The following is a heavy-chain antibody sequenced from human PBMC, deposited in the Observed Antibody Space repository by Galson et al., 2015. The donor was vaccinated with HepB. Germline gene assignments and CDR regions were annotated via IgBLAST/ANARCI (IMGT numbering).Heavy chain of an antibody. CDR1: GFSLSNARMG. V-gene: IGHV2-26*01. CDR2: IFLNDEK. D-gene: IGHD3-3*01. J-gene: IGHJ4*02. CDR3: ARIRSYYDFWSGHKVFDY. Sequence: PALVKPTQTLTLTCTVSGFSLSNARMGVSWIRQPPGKALEWLAHIFLNDEKSYSTSLKSRLTISKDTSKSQVVLTMTNMDPVDTATYYCARIRSYYDFWSGHKVFDYWGQGTLVTVSS.